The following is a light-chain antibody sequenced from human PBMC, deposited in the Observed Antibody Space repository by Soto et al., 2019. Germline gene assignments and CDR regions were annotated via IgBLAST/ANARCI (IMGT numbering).Light chain of an antibody. V-gene: IGKV1-39*01. CDR1: QRISNY. CDR3: QQSYSTLDYT. CDR2: AAS. Sequence: DIQMTQSPSSLSASVGDRVTITCRASQRISNYLNWYQHKPGKAPRLLIYAASSLQSGVPSRFSGSGYGTDFTLTISSLQPEDVATYYCQQSYSTLDYTLGQGTKGEIK. J-gene: IGKJ2*01.